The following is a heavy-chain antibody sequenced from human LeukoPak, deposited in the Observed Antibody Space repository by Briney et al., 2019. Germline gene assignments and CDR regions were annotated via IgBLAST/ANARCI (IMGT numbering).Heavy chain of an antibody. V-gene: IGHV1-2*02. D-gene: IGHD6-13*01. CDR2: INPNSGGT. J-gene: IGHJ5*02. Sequence: ASVKVSCKASGYTITGYYMHWVRQAPGQGLEWMGWINPNSGGTNYAQKFRGRVTMTRDTSISTAYMELSRLRSDDTAVYYCARGGIAAALWSDPWGQGTLVTVSS. CDR3: ARGGIAAALWSDP. CDR1: GYTITGYY.